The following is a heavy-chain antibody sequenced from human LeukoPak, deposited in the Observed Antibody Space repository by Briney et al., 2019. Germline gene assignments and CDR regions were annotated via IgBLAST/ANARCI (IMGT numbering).Heavy chain of an antibody. Sequence: PGGSLRLSCAASGFTFSSYSMNWVRQAPGKWLECVSSISSSSSYIYYADSVKGRFTISRDNAKNSLYLQMNSLRAEDTAVYYCASQSIAGYYFDYWGQGTLVTVSS. CDR1: GFTFSSYS. D-gene: IGHD6-6*01. CDR3: ASQSIAGYYFDY. CDR2: ISSSSSYI. J-gene: IGHJ4*02. V-gene: IGHV3-21*01.